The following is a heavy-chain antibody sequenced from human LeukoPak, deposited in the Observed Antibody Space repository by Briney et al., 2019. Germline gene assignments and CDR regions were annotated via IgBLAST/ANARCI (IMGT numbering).Heavy chain of an antibody. CDR2: ISYNSNYI. Sequence: RLSCAGSGFTFSNYDMHWVRQAPGKGLEWVSFISYNSNYIFYADSVKGRFTISRDNAKNSLYLQMNSLRAEDTAVYYCARADYYETSGPFGYWGQGTLVIVSS. CDR3: ARADYYETSGPFGY. J-gene: IGHJ4*02. CDR1: GFTFSNYD. D-gene: IGHD3-22*01. V-gene: IGHV3-21*01.